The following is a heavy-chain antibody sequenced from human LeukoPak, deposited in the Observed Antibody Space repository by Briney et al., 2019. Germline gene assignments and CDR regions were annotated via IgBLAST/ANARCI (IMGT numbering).Heavy chain of an antibody. CDR3: VRYSIPPAGFFDV. Sequence: PSETLSLTCSVSGASVSTYHWSWIRQPAGKGLEWMGRIYNSGNTNYNPSLESRVSMSLDTSKNRFSLQLSSVTAADTAVYYCVRYSIPPAGFFDVWGRGTLVTVSS. J-gene: IGHJ2*01. CDR1: GASVSTYH. D-gene: IGHD6-13*01. V-gene: IGHV4-4*07. CDR2: IYNSGNT.